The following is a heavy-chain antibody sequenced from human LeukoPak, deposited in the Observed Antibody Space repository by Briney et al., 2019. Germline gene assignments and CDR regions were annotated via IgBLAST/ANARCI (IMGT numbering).Heavy chain of an antibody. CDR1: GGSFSGYY. V-gene: IGHV4-34*01. Sequence: ASETLSLTCAVYGGSFSGYYWSWIRQPPGKGLEWIGEINHSGSTNYNPSLKSRVTISVDTSKNQFSLKLSSVTAADTAVYYCARRGYSSGWYLPRYFDLWGRGTLVTVSS. J-gene: IGHJ2*01. CDR2: INHSGST. CDR3: ARRGYSSGWYLPRYFDL. D-gene: IGHD6-19*01.